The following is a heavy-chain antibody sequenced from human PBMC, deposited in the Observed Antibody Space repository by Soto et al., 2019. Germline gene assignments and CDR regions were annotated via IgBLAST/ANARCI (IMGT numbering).Heavy chain of an antibody. CDR3: ARRWGAAFDY. D-gene: IGHD1-26*01. V-gene: IGHV4-61*01. J-gene: IGHJ4*02. CDR1: GGSVSSGSYY. Sequence: SETLSLTCTVSGGSVSSGSYYWSWIRQPPGKGLEWIGYIYHSGSSNYNPSLKSRVTILLDTSKNQLSLKLSSVTAADTAVYYCARRWGAAFDYWGQGTLVTVSS. CDR2: IYHSGSS.